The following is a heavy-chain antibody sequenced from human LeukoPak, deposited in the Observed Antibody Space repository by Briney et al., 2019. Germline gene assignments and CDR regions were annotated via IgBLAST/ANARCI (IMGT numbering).Heavy chain of an antibody. V-gene: IGHV3-23*01. CDR3: ARSMIFPPDSFDY. J-gene: IGHJ4*02. CDR1: GFTFSSYA. CDR2: ISGSGGST. D-gene: IGHD3-22*01. Sequence: GSLRLSCAASGFTFSSYAMSWVRQAPGKGLEWVSAISGSGGSTYYADSVKSRFTISRDNSKNTLYLQMNSLRAEDTAVYYCARSMIFPPDSFDYWGQGTLVTVSS.